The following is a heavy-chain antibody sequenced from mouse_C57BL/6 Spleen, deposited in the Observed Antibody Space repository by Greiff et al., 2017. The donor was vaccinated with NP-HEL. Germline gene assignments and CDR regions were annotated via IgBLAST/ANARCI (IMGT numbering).Heavy chain of an antibody. CDR3: ARGGYYSYDCFAY. J-gene: IGHJ3*01. CDR2: IYPRDGST. V-gene: IGHV1-78*01. D-gene: IGHD2-12*01. CDR1: GYTFTDYT. Sequence: QVQLQQSDAELVKPGASVKISCKVSGYTFTDYTIHWMKQRPEQGLEWIGYIYPRDGSTKYNEKFKGKATLTVDKSSSTAYMLLNSLSSEDSAVYFCARGGYYSYDCFAYWGQGTLVTVSA.